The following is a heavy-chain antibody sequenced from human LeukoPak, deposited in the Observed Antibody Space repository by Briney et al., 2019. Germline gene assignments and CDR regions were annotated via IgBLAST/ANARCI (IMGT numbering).Heavy chain of an antibody. CDR3: ARDIGSSGDYESAD. CDR1: GGTFSSYA. V-gene: IGHV1-69*06. J-gene: IGHJ4*02. D-gene: IGHD6-19*01. CDR2: IIPIFGTA. Sequence: ASVKVSCKASGGTFSSYAISWVRQAPGQGLEWMGGIIPIFGTANYAQKFQGRVTITADKSTGTAYMELSSLRSEDTAVYYCARDIGSSGDYESADWGQGTLVTVSS.